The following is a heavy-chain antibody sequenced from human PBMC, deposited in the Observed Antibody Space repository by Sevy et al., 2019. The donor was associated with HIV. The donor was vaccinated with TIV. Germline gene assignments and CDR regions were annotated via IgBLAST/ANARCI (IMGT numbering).Heavy chain of an antibody. CDR2: INYSGST. CDR1: GASISSSGYY. V-gene: IGHV4-39*01. D-gene: IGHD6-19*01. Sequence: SETLSLTCTVSGASISSSGYYWGWIRQPPRKGLEWIASINYSGSTFYNPSLKSRVTISSDTSKNQFSLKLSSVTAADTAIYYCAGPTLTYSSGWSYYDSWGQGTVVTVSS. CDR3: AGPTLTYSSGWSYYDS. J-gene: IGHJ4*02.